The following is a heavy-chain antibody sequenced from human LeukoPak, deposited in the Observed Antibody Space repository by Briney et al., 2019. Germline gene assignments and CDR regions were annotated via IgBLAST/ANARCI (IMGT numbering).Heavy chain of an antibody. D-gene: IGHD6-13*01. CDR1: GGSFSGYY. J-gene: IGHJ6*02. Sequence: PSETLSLTCAVYGGSFSGYYWSWIRQPPGKGLEWIGYIYYSGSTYYNPSLKSRVTISVDTSKNQFSLKLSSVTAADTAVYYCARLGQQLVYGMDVWGQGTTVTVSS. CDR3: ARLGQQLVYGMDV. V-gene: IGHV4-59*08. CDR2: IYYSGST.